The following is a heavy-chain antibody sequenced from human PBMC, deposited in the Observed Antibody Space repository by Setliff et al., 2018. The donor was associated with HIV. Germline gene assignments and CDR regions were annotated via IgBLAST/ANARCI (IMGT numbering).Heavy chain of an antibody. Sequence: PSETLSLTCTVSGDSINSGNYYWSWIRQHPGKGLEWIGYIYYSGSTSYNPSLKSRLTMSVDTSKNYFSLKLRSVTAADTGVYYCAREPTSYNGYNWDYYGVDLWGQGTTVTVSS. CDR2: IYYSGST. V-gene: IGHV4-31*03. D-gene: IGHD5-12*01. CDR1: GDSINSGNYY. J-gene: IGHJ6*02. CDR3: AREPTSYNGYNWDYYGVDL.